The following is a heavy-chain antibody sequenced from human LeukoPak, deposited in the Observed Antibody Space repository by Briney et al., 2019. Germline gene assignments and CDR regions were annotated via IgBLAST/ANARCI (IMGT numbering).Heavy chain of an antibody. CDR3: AKDRSSSGYYYFDY. V-gene: IGHV3-30*18. CDR1: GFTFSSYA. J-gene: IGHJ4*02. D-gene: IGHD3-22*01. Sequence: HPGGSLRLSCAASGFTFSSYAMHWVRQAPGKGLEWVAVISYDGNNKYYADSVKGRFTISRDNSKNTLCLQMNSLRAEDTAVYYCAKDRSSSGYYYFDYWGQGTLVTVSS. CDR2: ISYDGNNK.